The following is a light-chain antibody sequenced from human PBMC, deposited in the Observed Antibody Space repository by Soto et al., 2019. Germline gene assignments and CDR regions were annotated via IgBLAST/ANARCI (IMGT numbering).Light chain of an antibody. CDR2: EVT. CDR1: SSDVGGYDY. V-gene: IGLV2-14*01. CDR3: SSYSSSSTLGV. J-gene: IGLJ3*02. Sequence: QSALTQPASVSGSPGQSITISCTGTSSDVGGYDYVSWYQQHPGKAPKLIIYEVTNRPSGVSDRFSGSKSGNTASLNISGLQADDEADYYCSSYSSSSTLGVFGGGTQLTVL.